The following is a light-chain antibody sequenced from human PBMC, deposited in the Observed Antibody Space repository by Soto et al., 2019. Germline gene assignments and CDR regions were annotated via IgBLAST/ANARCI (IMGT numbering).Light chain of an antibody. CDR3: QQYNTYST. Sequence: IQMTPSPSTLSASVGDRVTITCRASQSIVKWMAWYQQKPGKAPKLLIYDASSLEDGVPSRFSGSRSGSEFNFTITGLQPDDFATYYCQQYNTYSTFGQGTRLEN. CDR1: QSIVKW. J-gene: IGKJ5*01. V-gene: IGKV1-5*01. CDR2: DAS.